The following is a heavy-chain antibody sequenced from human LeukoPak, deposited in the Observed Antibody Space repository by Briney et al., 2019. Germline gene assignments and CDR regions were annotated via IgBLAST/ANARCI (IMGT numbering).Heavy chain of an antibody. Sequence: PETLSLTCTVSGGSISSFYWSWIRQPPGKGLEWIGYIYYSGSANYNPSLKSRVSMSVDTSKKQFSLKLNSVTAADTAVYYCARVTGAYGLTPFDYWGQGTLVTVSS. CDR1: GGSISSFY. CDR2: IYYSGSA. CDR3: ARVTGAYGLTPFDY. J-gene: IGHJ4*02. V-gene: IGHV4-59*01. D-gene: IGHD4-17*01.